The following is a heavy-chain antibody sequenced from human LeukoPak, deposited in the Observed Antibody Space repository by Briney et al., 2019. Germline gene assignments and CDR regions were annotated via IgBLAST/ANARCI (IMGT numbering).Heavy chain of an antibody. Sequence: PSETLSLTCTVSRGSISSYYWSWIRQPPGKGLEWIGYIYYSGSTDYNLSLKSRVTISVDTSKNQCSLNLSSVTAADTAVYYCARQRITMVRGVLRYHYGMDVWGQGTTVTVSS. CDR3: ARQRITMVRGVLRYHYGMDV. J-gene: IGHJ6*02. CDR1: RGSISSYY. CDR2: IYYSGST. V-gene: IGHV4-59*01. D-gene: IGHD3-10*01.